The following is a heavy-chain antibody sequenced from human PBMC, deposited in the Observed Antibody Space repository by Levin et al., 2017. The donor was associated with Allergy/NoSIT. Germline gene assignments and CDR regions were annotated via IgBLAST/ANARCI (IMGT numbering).Heavy chain of an antibody. CDR3: AKGGLQLAYSFDS. V-gene: IGHV3-23*01. Sequence: HPGGSLRLSCAASGFTFSSSAMSWVRQAPGKGLEWVSAISTSSDFIFYADSVKGRFTISRDNSKNRLYLQMSSLRVEDTAVYYCAKGGLQLAYSFDSWGQGALVTVSS. J-gene: IGHJ4*02. CDR1: GFTFSSSA. CDR2: ISTSSDFI. D-gene: IGHD6-13*01.